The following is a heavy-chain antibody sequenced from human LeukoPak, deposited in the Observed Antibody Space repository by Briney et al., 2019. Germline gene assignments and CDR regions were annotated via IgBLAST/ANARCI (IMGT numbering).Heavy chain of an antibody. CDR1: GGSINTPNYY. CDR3: ARDQDYYDSTWFDP. D-gene: IGHD3-22*01. Sequence: SETLSLTCTVSGGSINTPNYYWGWIRQTPGKGLEWIGNIFYSGGTYYSPSLTSRVTISLDTSRNQFSLKLSSVTAADTAVYYCARDQDYYDSTWFDPWGQGTLVTVSS. V-gene: IGHV4-39*07. J-gene: IGHJ5*02. CDR2: IFYSGGT.